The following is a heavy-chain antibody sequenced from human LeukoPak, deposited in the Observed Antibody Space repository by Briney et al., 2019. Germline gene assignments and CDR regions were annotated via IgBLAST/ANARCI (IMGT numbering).Heavy chain of an antibody. CDR1: GFTFSDYY. J-gene: IGHJ3*02. D-gene: IGHD6-19*01. CDR2: ISSSSSYI. CDR3: ARDLFSSGWYGAFDI. Sequence: GGSLRLSCPASGFTFSDYYMSWVRQAPGKGLEWVSSISSSSSYIYYADSVKGRFTISRDNAKNSLYLQMNSLRAEDTAVYYCARDLFSSGWYGAFDIWGQGTMVTVSS. V-gene: IGHV3-21*01.